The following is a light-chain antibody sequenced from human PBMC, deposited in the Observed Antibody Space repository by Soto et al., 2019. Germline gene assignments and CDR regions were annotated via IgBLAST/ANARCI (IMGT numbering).Light chain of an antibody. CDR1: QSVTSN. CDR2: RAS. V-gene: IGKV3-15*01. CDR3: QQYNNWPPIT. Sequence: EILMTQSPATLSLSPGEIVTLHCSSSQSVTSNLAWYQHKPGQSPRLLIYRASARATGVPDRFSGSGSGTEFTLTISSLQSEDFAVYYCQQYNNWPPITFGQGTRLEIK. J-gene: IGKJ5*01.